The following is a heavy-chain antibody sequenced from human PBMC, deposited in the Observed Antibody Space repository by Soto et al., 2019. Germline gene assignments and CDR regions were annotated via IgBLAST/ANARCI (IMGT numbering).Heavy chain of an antibody. D-gene: IGHD6-6*01. V-gene: IGHV3-23*01. CDR3: AMEGVTARFDY. CDR1: GFIFSNYP. CDR2: IGAGGHT. Sequence: EVHLLESGGGLVQPGGSLRLSCVASGFIFSNYPMAWVRQAPGKGLEYVSAIGAGGHTFYADSVKGRFTISIDNSKSRLYLKMASLRAEDTAVYSCAMEGVTARFDYLGQGTLVTVSS. J-gene: IGHJ4*02.